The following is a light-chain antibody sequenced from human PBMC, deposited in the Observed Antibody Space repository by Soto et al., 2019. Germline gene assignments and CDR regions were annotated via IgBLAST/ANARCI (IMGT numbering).Light chain of an antibody. V-gene: IGKV3-15*01. CDR2: RAS. J-gene: IGKJ2*01. CDR1: QHVSSN. CDR3: QPDNNLPYP. Sequence: EIVMTQSPATLSVSPGGSATLSCRASQHVSSNFAWYRQKPGQAPTLLIYRASTRATGIPARFSGSGSGTEFNLTISSLQSEDVAVYYFQPDNNLPYPFGQGTHLEIK.